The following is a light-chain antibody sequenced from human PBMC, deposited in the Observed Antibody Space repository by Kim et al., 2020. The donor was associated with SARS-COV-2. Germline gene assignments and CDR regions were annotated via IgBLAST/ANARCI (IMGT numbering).Light chain of an antibody. CDR3: NSRDSSGNRLV. Sequence: SSELTQDPAVSVALGQTVRITCQGDGLRSYYASWYQQKPGQAPVLVIYGKNNRPSGIPDRFSGSSSGNTASLTITGAQAEDEADYYCNSRDSSGNRLVFGGGTQLTVL. V-gene: IGLV3-19*01. J-gene: IGLJ2*01. CDR2: GKN. CDR1: GLRSYY.